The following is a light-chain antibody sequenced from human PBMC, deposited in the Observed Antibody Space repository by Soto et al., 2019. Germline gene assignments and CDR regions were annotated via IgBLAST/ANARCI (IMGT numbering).Light chain of an antibody. J-gene: IGLJ2*01. CDR2: DTI. CDR3: QSYDNRLSGSVV. V-gene: IGLV1-40*01. Sequence: QSVLTQPPSVSGAPGQRVTISCTGSSSNIGADFDVHWYQQRPGTAPRLLIYDTINRPSGVPDRFSASKSGTSASLAIAGLQTEDEADYYCQSYDNRLSGSVVFGGGTKVTVL. CDR1: SSNIGADFD.